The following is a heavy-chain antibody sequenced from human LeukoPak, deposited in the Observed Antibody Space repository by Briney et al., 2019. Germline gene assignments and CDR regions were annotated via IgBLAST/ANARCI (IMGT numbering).Heavy chain of an antibody. J-gene: IGHJ4*02. CDR3: AKGLYDSTGPFDY. V-gene: IGHV3-9*01. Sequence: PGGSLRLSCAASGFTFDDYAMHWVRQIPGKGLEWVSSISWDSHSIAYADSVRGRFTMSRDNAKNSLYLRMNSLRPEDTALYYCAKGLYDSTGPFDYWGQGTLVTVSS. D-gene: IGHD3-22*01. CDR2: ISWDSHSI. CDR1: GFTFDDYA.